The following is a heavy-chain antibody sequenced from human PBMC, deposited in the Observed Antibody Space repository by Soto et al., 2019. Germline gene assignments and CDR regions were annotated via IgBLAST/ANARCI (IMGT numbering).Heavy chain of an antibody. J-gene: IGHJ4*02. CDR1: GFTFSSYA. V-gene: IGHV3-23*01. Sequence: GGSLRLSCAASGFTFSSYAMSWVRQAPGKGLEWVSTFTNYGATYYADSVKGRFTISRDNSKNTLYLQMNSLRAEDTAVYYCAREFASGSPNYDYWGQGTLVTVSS. CDR2: FTNYGAT. CDR3: AREFASGSPNYDY. D-gene: IGHD3-10*01.